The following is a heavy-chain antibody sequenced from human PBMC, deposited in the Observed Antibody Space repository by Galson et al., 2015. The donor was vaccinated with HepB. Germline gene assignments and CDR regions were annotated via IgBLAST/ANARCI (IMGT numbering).Heavy chain of an antibody. D-gene: IGHD3-10*01. CDR2: INAGNGNT. CDR1: GYTFTSYA. V-gene: IGHV1-3*01. J-gene: IGHJ4*02. CDR3: ARDGLLWFGELLDY. Sequence: SVKVSCKAPGYTFTSYAMHWVRQAPGQRLEWMGWINAGNGNTKYSQKFQGRVTITRDTSASTAYMELSSLRSEDTAVYYCARDGLLWFGELLDYWGQGTLVTVSS.